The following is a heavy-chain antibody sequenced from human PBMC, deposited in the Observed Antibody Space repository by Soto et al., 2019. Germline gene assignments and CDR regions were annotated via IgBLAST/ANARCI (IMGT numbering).Heavy chain of an antibody. D-gene: IGHD3-16*01. CDR1: GFTFSSYW. J-gene: IGHJ3*02. CDR2: IKRDGSEK. V-gene: IGHV3-7*01. Sequence: EVQLVESGGDLVQPGGSLRLSCAASGFTFSSYWMSWVRRAPGKVLEWVANIKRDGSEKYYVDSARGRFTISRDNAKNSLYLQMDSLRAEYTAVYYCARLLGDITVFDIWGQGTMATVSS. CDR3: ARLLGDITVFDI.